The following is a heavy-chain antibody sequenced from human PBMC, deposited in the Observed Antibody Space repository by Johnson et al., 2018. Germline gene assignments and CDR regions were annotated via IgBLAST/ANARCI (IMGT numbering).Heavy chain of an antibody. CDR2: ISWNSGSI. Sequence: QLVQSGGGLVQPGRSLRLSCSASGFIFDGYAMHWVRQGPGKGLEWVSGISWNSGSIGYADSVRGRFTISRDNAKNSLYLQMNSLRAEDTAFYYCAKDMVGGDGPFDYLGQGTLVIVSS. J-gene: IGHJ4*02. D-gene: IGHD2-15*01. CDR1: GFIFDGYA. V-gene: IGHV3-9*01. CDR3: AKDMVGGDGPFDY.